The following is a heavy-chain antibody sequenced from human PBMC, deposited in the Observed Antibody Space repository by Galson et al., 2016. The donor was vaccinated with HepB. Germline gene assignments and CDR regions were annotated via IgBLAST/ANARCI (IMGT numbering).Heavy chain of an antibody. V-gene: IGHV3-74*01. CDR2: INSDGRNT. Sequence: SLRLSCAASGFTFSNYWMHWVRQAPGKGLVYVSRINSDGRNTTYADSVKGRFTISRDNAKNTLYLQMNSLRAEDTALYYCARGDLRGAACVEVAYWGQGTLVTVSS. CDR1: GFTFSNYW. J-gene: IGHJ4*02. CDR3: ARGDLRGAACVEVAY. D-gene: IGHD4-17*01.